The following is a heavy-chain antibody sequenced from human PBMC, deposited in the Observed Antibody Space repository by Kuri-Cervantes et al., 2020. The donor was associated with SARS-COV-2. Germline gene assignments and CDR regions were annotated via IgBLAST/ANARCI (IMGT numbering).Heavy chain of an antibody. CDR2: INAGNGNT. Sequence: VTVSYKASGYTFTSYDINWVRQATGQGLEWMGWINAGNGNTKYSQKFQGRVTITRDTSASTAYMELSSLRSEDAAVYYCAGHSWGGDYWGQGTLVTVSS. J-gene: IGHJ4*02. V-gene: IGHV1-3*01. CDR1: GYTFTSYD. D-gene: IGHD2-15*01. CDR3: AGHSWGGDY.